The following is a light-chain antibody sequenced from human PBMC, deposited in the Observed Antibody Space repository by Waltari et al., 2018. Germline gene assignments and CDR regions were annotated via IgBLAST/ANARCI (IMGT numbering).Light chain of an antibody. J-gene: IGLJ2*01. CDR2: GNN. Sequence: QSLLTQPPSASGTPGQRVTISCSGSSSNIGSYYVYWYQQLPGTAPKLLIDGNNQRPSGVPDRFSGSKSGTSGSLAISGLRSEDEADYYCAAWDDRLRGVVFGGGTKLTV. CDR1: SSNIGSYY. CDR3: AAWDDRLRGVV. V-gene: IGLV1-47*01.